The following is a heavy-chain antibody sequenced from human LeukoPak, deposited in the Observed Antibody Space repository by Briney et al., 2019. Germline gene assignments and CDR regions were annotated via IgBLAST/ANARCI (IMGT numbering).Heavy chain of an antibody. CDR2: IYSGGST. D-gene: IGHD3-9*01. V-gene: IGHV3-66*01. CDR3: ARDPTPRYFDWLSSDYYYYYMDV. J-gene: IGHJ6*03. Sequence: QPGGSLRLSCAASGFTVSTNYMSWVRQAPGKGLEWVSVIYSGGSTYYADSVKGRFTISRDNSKNTLYLQMNSLRAEDTAVYYCARDPTPRYFDWLSSDYYYYYMDVWGKGTTVTVSS. CDR1: GFTVSTNY.